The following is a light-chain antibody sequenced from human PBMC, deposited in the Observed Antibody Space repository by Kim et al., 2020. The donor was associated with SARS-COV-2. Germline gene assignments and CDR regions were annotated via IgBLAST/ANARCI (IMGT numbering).Light chain of an antibody. CDR2: GAS. CDR1: QSVSSSY. V-gene: IGKV3-20*01. Sequence: PGERATLSCRASQSVSSSYLAWYQQKPGQAPRLLIYGASSRATGIPDRFSGSGSGTDFNLTISRLEPEDFAVYYCQQYGRSPLTFGGGTKVDIK. CDR3: QQYGRSPLT. J-gene: IGKJ4*01.